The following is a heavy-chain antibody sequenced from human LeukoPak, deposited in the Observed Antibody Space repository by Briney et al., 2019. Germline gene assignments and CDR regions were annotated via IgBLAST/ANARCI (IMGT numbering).Heavy chain of an antibody. J-gene: IGHJ4*02. CDR3: AKSSYYDASGYYREYYFDS. CDR1: GFSFSNYA. D-gene: IGHD3-22*01. V-gene: IGHV3-23*01. CDR2: ISGSGGST. Sequence: GGSLRLSCVPSGFSFSNYAMSWVRQAPGKGLEWVSSISGSGGSTHYVDSVKGRFTISRDKTKNTLYLQMNSLRAEDTAVYYCAKSSYYDASGYYREYYFDSWGQGTLVSVSS.